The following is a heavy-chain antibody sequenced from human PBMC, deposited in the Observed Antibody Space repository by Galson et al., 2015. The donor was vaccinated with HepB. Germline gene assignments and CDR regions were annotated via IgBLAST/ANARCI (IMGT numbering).Heavy chain of an antibody. J-gene: IGHJ3*02. D-gene: IGHD3-22*01. V-gene: IGHV3-30*18. CDR2: ISYDGSNK. CDR1: GFTFSSYG. Sequence: SLRLSCAASGFTFSSYGMHWVRQAPGKGLEWVAVISYDGSNKYYADSVKGRFTISRDNSKNTLYLQMNSLRAEDTAVYYCAKEGGYSSGYPGAFDIWGQGTMVTASS. CDR3: AKEGGYSSGYPGAFDI.